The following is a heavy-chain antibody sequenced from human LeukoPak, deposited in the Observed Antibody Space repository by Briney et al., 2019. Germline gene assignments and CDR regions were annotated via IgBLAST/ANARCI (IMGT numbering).Heavy chain of an antibody. CDR3: ARRGGSGVTEFDY. D-gene: IGHD3-10*01. Sequence: TGGSLRLSCAASGFTFDDYGMSWVRQAPGKGLEWVSGINWNGGSTGYADSVEGRFTISRDNAKNSLYLQMNSLRAEDTALYYCARRGGSGVTEFDYWGQGTLVTVSS. CDR1: GFTFDDYG. CDR2: INWNGGST. J-gene: IGHJ4*02. V-gene: IGHV3-20*04.